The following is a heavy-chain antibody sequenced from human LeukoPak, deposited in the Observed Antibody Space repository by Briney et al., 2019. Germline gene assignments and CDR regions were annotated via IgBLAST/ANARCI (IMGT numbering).Heavy chain of an antibody. CDR1: GFTFSSYA. CDR3: AKDDYYDSSGYYNQFDY. J-gene: IGHJ4*02. V-gene: IGHV3-23*01. CDR2: ISGSGGST. D-gene: IGHD3-22*01. Sequence: GGSLRLSCAASGFTFSSYAMSCVRQAPGKGLEWVAAISGSGGSTYYGDSVKGRFTISRDNSKNTLYLHMNSLRAEDTAVYYCAKDDYYDSSGYYNQFDYWGQGTLVTVSS.